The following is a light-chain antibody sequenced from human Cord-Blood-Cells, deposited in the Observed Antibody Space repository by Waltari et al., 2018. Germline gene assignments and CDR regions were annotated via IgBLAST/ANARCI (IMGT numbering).Light chain of an antibody. CDR3: QQYNSSPYT. Sequence: DIQMTQSPSTLSASVGDRVTITCRASQSISSWLAWYQQKTGKPPKILIYKASSLESGVPSRCSGSGSWTKFTLPISSLQPDDFSTYYCQQYNSSPYTFGQGTKLEIK. V-gene: IGKV1-5*03. CDR1: QSISSW. CDR2: KAS. J-gene: IGKJ2*01.